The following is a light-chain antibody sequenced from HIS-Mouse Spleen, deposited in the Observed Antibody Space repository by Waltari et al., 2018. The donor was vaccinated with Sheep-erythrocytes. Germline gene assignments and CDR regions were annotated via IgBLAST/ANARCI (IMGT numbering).Light chain of an antibody. V-gene: IGLV2-11*01. J-gene: IGLJ3*02. CDR2: DVS. Sequence: QSALTQPRSVSGSPGQSVTISCTGTSSDVGGYNYVSWYQQPPGKAPKRMIYDVSKRPSGVPDRFSGSKSGNTASLTVSGLQAEDEADYYCSSYAGSNNWVFGGGTKLTVL. CDR1: SSDVGGYNY. CDR3: SSYAGSNNWV.